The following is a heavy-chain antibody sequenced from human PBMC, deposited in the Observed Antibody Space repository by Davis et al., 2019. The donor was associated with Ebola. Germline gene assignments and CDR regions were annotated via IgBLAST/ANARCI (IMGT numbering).Heavy chain of an antibody. D-gene: IGHD2-15*01. V-gene: IGHV3-11*01. CDR2: ISSSGSTT. CDR3: VRGGWDNVMVVATIPLFDY. J-gene: IGHJ4*02. CDR1: GFTFRDYY. Sequence: GESLKISCAASGFTFRDYYMGWSRQAPGKGLEWVSYISSSGSTTYSADSVKGRFTISREDSKNTLYLQMSSLRADDTAVYYCVRGGWDNVMVVATIPLFDYWGPGTQVTVSS.